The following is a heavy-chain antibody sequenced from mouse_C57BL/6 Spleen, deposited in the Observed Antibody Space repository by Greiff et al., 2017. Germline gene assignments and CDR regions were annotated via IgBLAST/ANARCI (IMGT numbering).Heavy chain of an antibody. J-gene: IGHJ4*01. V-gene: IGHV1-52*01. CDR2: IDPSDSET. CDR3: ARGYYAMDY. CDR1: GFTFTSYW. Sequence: VQLQQPGAELVRPGSSVKLSCKASGFTFTSYWMHWVKQRPIQGLEWIGNIDPSDSETHYTPTFQDKDTMTVDKSSSTAYLQLSSLTSEDSAVDYCARGYYAMDYWGQETSVTVSS.